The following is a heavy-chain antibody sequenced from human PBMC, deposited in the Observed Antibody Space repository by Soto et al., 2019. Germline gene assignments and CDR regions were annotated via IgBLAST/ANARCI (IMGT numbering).Heavy chain of an antibody. CDR1: GYRFTRYW. CDR2: IYPDDSDT. Sequence: PGESLKISCQGSGYRFTRYWIGWVRQMPGKGLEWMGIIYPDDSDTRYSPSLQGQVTISADRSISTAYLQWNSLKASDTGIYYCARLEVPDGGAMDVWGQGTTVTVSS. D-gene: IGHD1-1*01. J-gene: IGHJ6*02. CDR3: ARLEVPDGGAMDV. V-gene: IGHV5-51*01.